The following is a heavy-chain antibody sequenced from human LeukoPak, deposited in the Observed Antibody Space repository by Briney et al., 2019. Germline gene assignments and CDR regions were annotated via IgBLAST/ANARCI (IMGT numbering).Heavy chain of an antibody. V-gene: IGHV4-59*12. CDR2: VYDNGNT. D-gene: IGHD3-22*01. J-gene: IGHJ4*02. Sequence: SETLSLTCTVSGGSISGYYWSWSRQSPGKGLEWIGYVYDNGNTNYNPSLKSRVTISVDTSKNQFSLKLSSVTAADTAVYYCASHYDSSGYYSFDYWGQGTLVTVSS. CDR1: GGSISGYY. CDR3: ASHYDSSGYYSFDY.